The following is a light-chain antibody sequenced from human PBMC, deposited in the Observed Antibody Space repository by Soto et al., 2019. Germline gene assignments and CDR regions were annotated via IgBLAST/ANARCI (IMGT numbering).Light chain of an antibody. Sequence: QSALTQPASVSGSPGQSISISCTGTSSDIGGYNYVSWYQQHPGKAPKLMIFDVSHRPSEISNRFSGSKSGNTASLTISGLQAEDEADYYCGSYPSSNTLLFGGGTKLTVL. CDR1: SSDIGGYNY. CDR3: GSYPSSNTLL. V-gene: IGLV2-14*03. J-gene: IGLJ2*01. CDR2: DVS.